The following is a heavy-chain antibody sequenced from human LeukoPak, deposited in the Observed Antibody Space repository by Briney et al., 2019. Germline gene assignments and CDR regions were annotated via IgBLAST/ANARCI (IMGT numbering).Heavy chain of an antibody. CDR2: INWNGGST. J-gene: IGHJ4*02. CDR3: ARGLRYDFWSGYTNFDY. Sequence: GGSLRLSCAASGFTFDDYGMSWVRQAPGKGLEWVSGINWNGGSTTYADSVKGRFTISRDNAKNSLYLQMNSLRAEDTALYYCARGLRYDFWSGYTNFDYWGQGTLVTVSS. V-gene: IGHV3-20*04. D-gene: IGHD3-3*01. CDR1: GFTFDDYG.